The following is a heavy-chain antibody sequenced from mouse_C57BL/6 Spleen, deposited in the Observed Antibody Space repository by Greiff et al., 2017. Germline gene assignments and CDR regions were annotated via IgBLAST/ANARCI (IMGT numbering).Heavy chain of an antibody. V-gene: IGHV1-4*01. CDR1: GYTFTSYT. Sequence: QVQLQQSGAELATPGASVKMSCKASGYTFTSYTMHWVKQRPGQGLEWIGYINPSSGYTKYNQKFKDKATLTADKSSSTAYMQLSSLTSEDSAVYYCARESGDGGYYFDYWGQGTTRTVSS. J-gene: IGHJ2*01. CDR2: INPSSGYT. D-gene: IGHD1-3*01. CDR3: ARESGDGGYYFDY.